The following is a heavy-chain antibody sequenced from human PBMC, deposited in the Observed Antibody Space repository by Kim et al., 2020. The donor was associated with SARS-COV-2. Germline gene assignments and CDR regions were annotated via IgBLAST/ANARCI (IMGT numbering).Heavy chain of an antibody. CDR2: ISSDGSST. D-gene: IGHD3-22*01. J-gene: IGHJ6*02. CDR3: ARGDYYYDNNGYNDYYHMDV. CDR1: GFTFTNCW. V-gene: IGHV3-74*01. Sequence: GGSLRLSCAASGFTFTNCWMHWVRQVPGKGLVWVSRISSDGSSTTYADSVKGRFTISRDNAKNTLYLQMNSLRAEDTAVYYCARGDYYYDNNGYNDYYHMDVWGQGTTVTVSS.